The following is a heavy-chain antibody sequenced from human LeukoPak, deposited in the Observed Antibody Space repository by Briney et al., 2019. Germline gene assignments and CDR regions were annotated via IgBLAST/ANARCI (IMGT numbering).Heavy chain of an antibody. CDR1: GFTFSNYR. CDR2: INQDGSEK. V-gene: IGHV3-7*01. D-gene: IGHD6-19*01. CDR3: ARVQGSSGPGIFEY. J-gene: IGHJ4*02. Sequence: PGGSLRLSCAASGFTFSNYRMSWLRRAPGKGLEGVANINQDGSEKYYVASVKGRFTISRDNARSSLYLQMNSLRVEDTAVYYCARVQGSSGPGIFEYWGQGTLVTVSS.